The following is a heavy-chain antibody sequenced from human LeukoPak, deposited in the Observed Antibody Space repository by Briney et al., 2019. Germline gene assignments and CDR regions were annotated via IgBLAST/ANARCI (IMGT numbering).Heavy chain of an antibody. J-gene: IGHJ4*02. D-gene: IGHD2-8*01. CDR1: GGSISYYY. V-gene: IGHV4-59*08. CDR3: ARHVLGYYDY. CDR2: IYYNENT. Sequence: PSESLSLTCTVSGGSISYYYWSWIRQPPGKGLEWIGYIYYNENTYYNPSLRSRVTMSVDTSKNQFSLKLNSVTAADTAVYYCARHVLGYYDYWGQGTLVTVSA.